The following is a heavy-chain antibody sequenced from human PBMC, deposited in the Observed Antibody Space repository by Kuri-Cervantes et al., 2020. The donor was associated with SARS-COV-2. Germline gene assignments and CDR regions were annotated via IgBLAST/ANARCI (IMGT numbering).Heavy chain of an antibody. J-gene: IGHJ4*02. CDR1: GYTFTDYY. D-gene: IGHD3-16*01. CDR2: INPNSGGT. CDR3: ARGGGVGGLMVLFQWRGAGPLDF. V-gene: IGHV1-2*04. Sequence: ASVKVSCKASGYTFTDYYVHWVRQAPGQGLEWMGWINPNSGGTNYAQKFQGWVAMTRDTSLSTAYMELSRLRSDDTAVYYCARGGGVGGLMVLFQWRGAGPLDFWGQGTLVTVSS.